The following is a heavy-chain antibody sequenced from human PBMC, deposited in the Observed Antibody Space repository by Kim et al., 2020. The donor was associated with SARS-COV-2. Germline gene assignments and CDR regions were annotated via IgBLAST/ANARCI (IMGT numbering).Heavy chain of an antibody. CDR2: IRWNSGSI. J-gene: IGHJ4*02. V-gene: IGHV3-9*01. Sequence: GGSLRLSCAASGFTFDDYAMHWVRQAPGKGPEWVSGIRWNSGSIGYADSVKGRFTISRDNAKNSLYLQMNSLRAEDTALYYCAKDGVPGYYDSSGYFKSGYFDYWGQGTLVTVSS. D-gene: IGHD3-22*01. CDR3: AKDGVPGYYDSSGYFKSGYFDY. CDR1: GFTFDDYA.